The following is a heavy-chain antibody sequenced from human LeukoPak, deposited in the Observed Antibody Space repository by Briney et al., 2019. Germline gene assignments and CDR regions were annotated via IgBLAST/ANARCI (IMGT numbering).Heavy chain of an antibody. J-gene: IGHJ5*02. CDR3: AVNPPTQYCSGGTCYYSSWFDP. CDR1: GGSVSGGSYF. V-gene: IGHV4-61*01. CDR2: IYNSGST. D-gene: IGHD2-15*01. Sequence: PSETLSLTCTVSGGSVSGGSYFWSWIRQPPGKGLEWIGYIYNSGSTNYNPSLKSRITISVDTSKNQFSLKLNSVTAADTAVYFCAVNPPTQYCSGGTCYYSSWFDPWGQGTLVTVSS.